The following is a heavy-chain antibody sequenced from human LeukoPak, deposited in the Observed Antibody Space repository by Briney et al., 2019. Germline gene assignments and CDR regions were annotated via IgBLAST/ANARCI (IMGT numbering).Heavy chain of an antibody. Sequence: PGGSLRLSCAASGFTFSDSYMSWIRQAPGQGLEWLGYISGGSSDIYHIDSVRGRFSISRDNADNSLYLQMNNLRAEDTAIYYCARDRHDYGDHTGAYWFFDLWGRGTLVTVSS. CDR1: GFTFSDSY. D-gene: IGHD4-17*01. CDR2: ISGGSSDI. J-gene: IGHJ2*01. V-gene: IGHV3-11*01. CDR3: ARDRHDYGDHTGAYWFFDL.